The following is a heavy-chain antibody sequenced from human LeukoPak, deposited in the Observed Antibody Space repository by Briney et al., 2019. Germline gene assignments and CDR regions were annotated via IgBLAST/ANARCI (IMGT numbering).Heavy chain of an antibody. CDR1: GFTVSSNYA. J-gene: IGHJ5*02. V-gene: IGHV3-23*01. CDR2: ISGSGSNT. D-gene: IGHD5-12*01. CDR3: AKARTTHNWFDP. Sequence: GGSLRLSCAASGFTVSSNYAMSWVRQAPGKGLEWVSAISGSGSNTYYADSVKGRFTISRDNSKDTLYLLMASLKAEDTAVYYCAKARTTHNWFDPWGQGTLVTVSS.